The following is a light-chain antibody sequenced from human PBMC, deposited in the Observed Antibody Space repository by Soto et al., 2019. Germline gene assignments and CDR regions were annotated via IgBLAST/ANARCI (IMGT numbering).Light chain of an antibody. CDR2: GAS. V-gene: IGKV3-20*01. CDR1: QSVSSSY. CDR3: QQYSSSPLT. J-gene: IGKJ3*01. Sequence: EIVLTQSPGTLSLSPGERATLSCRASQSVSSSYLAWYQQKPGQAHRLLIYGASSRATGISDRFSGSGSGTDFTFTISRLEPEDFAVYYCQQYSSSPLTFGPGTKVDIK.